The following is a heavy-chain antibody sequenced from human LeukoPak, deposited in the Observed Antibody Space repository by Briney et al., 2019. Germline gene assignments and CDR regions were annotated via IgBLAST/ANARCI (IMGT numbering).Heavy chain of an antibody. CDR2: INHSGST. Sequence: PSETLCLTCAVYGGSFSGYYWSWIRQPLGKGLEWIGEINHSGSTNYNPSLKSRVTISVDTSKNQFSLKLSSVTAADTAVYYCAREDSSSSGGWFDPWGQGTLVTVSS. J-gene: IGHJ5*02. D-gene: IGHD6-6*01. CDR3: AREDSSSSGGWFDP. CDR1: GGSFSGYY. V-gene: IGHV4-34*01.